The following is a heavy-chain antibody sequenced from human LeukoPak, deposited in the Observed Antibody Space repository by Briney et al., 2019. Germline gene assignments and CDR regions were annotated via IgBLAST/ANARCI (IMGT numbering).Heavy chain of an antibody. CDR1: GGSFSGYC. CDR2: INHSGST. V-gene: IGHV4-34*01. D-gene: IGHD6-13*01. Sequence: PSETLSLTCAVYGGSFSGYCWSWIRQPPGKGLEWIGEINHSGSTNYNPSLKSRVTISVDTSKNQFSLKLSSVTAADTAVYYCASAWIAAAGTYWFDPWGQGTLVTVSS. J-gene: IGHJ5*02. CDR3: ASAWIAAAGTYWFDP.